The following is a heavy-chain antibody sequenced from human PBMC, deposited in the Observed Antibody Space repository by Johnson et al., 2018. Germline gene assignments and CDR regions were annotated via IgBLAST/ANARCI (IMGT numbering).Heavy chain of an antibody. CDR1: GFTFSNSA. J-gene: IGHJ3*02. CDR3: AKPALDDAFDI. D-gene: IGHD2-2*01. Sequence: VQLQESGGGMVQPGGSLRLSCAASGFTFSNSAMTWVRQAPGKGLEWVSGHSGSRGGTSSAASVQGRFTISRDSSKHTVHLQMHSLTAEDTAIYYCAKPALDDAFDIWVQGTMVIVSS. CDR2: HSGSRGGT. V-gene: IGHV3-23*01.